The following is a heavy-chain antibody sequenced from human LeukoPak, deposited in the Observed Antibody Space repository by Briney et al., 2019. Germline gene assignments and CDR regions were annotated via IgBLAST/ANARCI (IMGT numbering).Heavy chain of an antibody. V-gene: IGHV1-2*02. CDR2: INPNTGGT. D-gene: IGHD2-2*01. Sequence: GASVKVSCKASGYAFIGYYLHWVRRAPGQGLEWMGWINPNTGGTNYAQKLQGRVTMTTDTSTSTAYMELRSLRSDDTAVYYCARAARGYQQIFDYWGQGTLVTVSS. J-gene: IGHJ4*02. CDR3: ARAARGYQQIFDY. CDR1: GYAFIGYY.